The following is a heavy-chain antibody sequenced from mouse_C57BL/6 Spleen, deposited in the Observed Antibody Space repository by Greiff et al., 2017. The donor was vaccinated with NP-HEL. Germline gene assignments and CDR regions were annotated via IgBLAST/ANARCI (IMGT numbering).Heavy chain of an antibody. Sequence: VQLQQSGAELVRSGTSVKVSCKASGYAFTNYLIVWVKQRPGQGLEGTGVINPGSGGNNYNEKFKGKVTLTADKSSSTAYMQISSLTSEDSAVHFCARRGSTDYAMDYWGQGTSVTVPS. CDR2: INPGSGGN. D-gene: IGHD2-1*01. V-gene: IGHV1-54*01. CDR3: ARRGSTDYAMDY. J-gene: IGHJ4*01. CDR1: GYAFTNYL.